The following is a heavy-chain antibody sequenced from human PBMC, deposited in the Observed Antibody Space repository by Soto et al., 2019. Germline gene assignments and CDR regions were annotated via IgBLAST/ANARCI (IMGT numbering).Heavy chain of an antibody. CDR3: ARTLSGGFDY. V-gene: IGHV4-59*01. CDR1: GDSLTRNY. CDR2: IHNGRST. J-gene: IGHJ4*02. Sequence: QVQLQESGPGLVKPSETLSLTCTVSGDSLTRNYWSWIRQPPGKGLEWLAYIHNGRSTNYNPSLMSRASISLDTSKSQFSLNLNSVTAADTAVYYCARTLSGGFDYWGQGTLVTVSS.